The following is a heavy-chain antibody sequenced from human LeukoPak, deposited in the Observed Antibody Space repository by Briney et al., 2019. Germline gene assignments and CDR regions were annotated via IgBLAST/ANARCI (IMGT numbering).Heavy chain of an antibody. Sequence: PGGSLRLSCAASGFTFNNYAVMWVRQAQGQGLEWVSAITGGGRTYYADSVKGRFTISRDNSKNTLYLQMNRLRAEDTARCFCARDPNGDYIGAFDFLGQGTVVTVSS. V-gene: IGHV3-23*01. CDR1: GFTFNNYA. D-gene: IGHD4-17*01. J-gene: IGHJ3*01. CDR3: ARDPNGDYIGAFDF. CDR2: ITGGGRT.